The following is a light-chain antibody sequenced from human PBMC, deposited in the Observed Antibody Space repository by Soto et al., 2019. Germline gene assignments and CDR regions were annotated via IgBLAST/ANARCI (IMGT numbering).Light chain of an antibody. CDR2: DAS. J-gene: IGKJ4*01. CDR1: QSVSSY. Sequence: EIVLTQSPATLSLSPGERATLSCRASQSVSSYLAWYQQKPGQAPRLLIYDASNRATGIPARISGSGSGSEFTLTISSLEPEAGAVTYCQQRSNWLLTFGGGTKVVIK. CDR3: QQRSNWLLT. V-gene: IGKV3-11*01.